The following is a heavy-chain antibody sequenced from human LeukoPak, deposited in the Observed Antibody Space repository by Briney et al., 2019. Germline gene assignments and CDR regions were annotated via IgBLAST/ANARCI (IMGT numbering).Heavy chain of an antibody. CDR2: IKQDGSEK. J-gene: IGHJ3*02. CDR3: AREVDAFDI. V-gene: IGHV3-7*01. CDR1: GFTFSNYW. Sequence: GGSLRLSCAASGFTFSNYWMSWVRQAPGKGLEWVANIKQDGSEKYYVDSVKGRFTISRDDANNSLYLQMNSLRAEDTAVYYCAREVDAFDIWGQGTMVTVSS.